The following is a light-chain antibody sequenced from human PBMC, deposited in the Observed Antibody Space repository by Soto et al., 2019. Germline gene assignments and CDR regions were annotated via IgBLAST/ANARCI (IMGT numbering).Light chain of an antibody. CDR2: EVN. CDR3: SSYAGSNIAV. Sequence: QSVLTQPPSASGSPGQSVTISCTGTSSDVGGYNYVSWYQQHPGKAPKVMIYEVNKRPSGVPDRFSGSKSGNTASLTVSGLQAEDEADYYCSSYAGSNIAVFGGGTKLTVL. J-gene: IGLJ3*02. CDR1: SSDVGGYNY. V-gene: IGLV2-8*01.